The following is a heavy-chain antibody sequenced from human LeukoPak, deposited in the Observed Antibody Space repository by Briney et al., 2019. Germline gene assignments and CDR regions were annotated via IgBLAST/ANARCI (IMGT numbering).Heavy chain of an antibody. D-gene: IGHD3-22*01. J-gene: IGHJ3*01. V-gene: IGHV1-8*01. CDR2: MNPNSGNT. CDR1: GYTFTSYD. Sequence: ASVKVSCKASGYTFTSYDINWVRQATGQGLEWMGWMNPNSGNTGYAQKFQGRVTMTRNASISTAYMELSSLRSEDTAVYYCARQPIGGYYDSSGYPSDAFDVWGQGTMVTVSS. CDR3: ARQPIGGYYDSSGYPSDAFDV.